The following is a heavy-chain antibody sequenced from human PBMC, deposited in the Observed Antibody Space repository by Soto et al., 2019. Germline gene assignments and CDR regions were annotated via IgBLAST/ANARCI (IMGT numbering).Heavy chain of an antibody. CDR2: ISAYNGNT. Sequence: ASVKVSCKASGYTFTSYGISWVRQAPGQGLEWMGWISAYNGNTNYAQKLQGRVTMTTDTSTSTAYMELRSLRSDDTAVYYCVRDYYGSGRLNAHNWFDPWVKGTLVTVSS. D-gene: IGHD3-10*01. J-gene: IGHJ5*02. CDR3: VRDYYGSGRLNAHNWFDP. V-gene: IGHV1-18*01. CDR1: GYTFTSYG.